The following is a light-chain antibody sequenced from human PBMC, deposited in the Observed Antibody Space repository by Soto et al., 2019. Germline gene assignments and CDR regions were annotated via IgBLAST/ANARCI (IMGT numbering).Light chain of an antibody. CDR3: QQTYNLPRT. Sequence: DIRMTQSPSSLSASVGDRVTITCRASLTIGDSLSWFQQKVGKPPTLLIYGASALQSGVPGRFSGSGSGTDFTLTINNMQREDFATYYCQQTYNLPRTFGQGTKVDIK. CDR2: GAS. J-gene: IGKJ1*01. CDR1: LTIGDS. V-gene: IGKV1-39*01.